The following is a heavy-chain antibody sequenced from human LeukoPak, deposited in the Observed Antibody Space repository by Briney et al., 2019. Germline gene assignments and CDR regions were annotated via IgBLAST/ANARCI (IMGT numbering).Heavy chain of an antibody. V-gene: IGHV1-3*01. J-gene: IGHJ6*02. CDR3: ARDREYYDILTVPQGQGRLMDV. CDR2: INVGNGNT. D-gene: IGHD3-9*01. CDR1: GYTFTSYA. Sequence: GASVKVSCKASGYTFTSYAMHWVRQAPGQRLEWMGWINVGNGNTKYSQKFQGRVTITRDTSASTAYMELSSLRSEDTAVHYCARDREYYDILTVPQGQGRLMDVWGQGTTVTVSS.